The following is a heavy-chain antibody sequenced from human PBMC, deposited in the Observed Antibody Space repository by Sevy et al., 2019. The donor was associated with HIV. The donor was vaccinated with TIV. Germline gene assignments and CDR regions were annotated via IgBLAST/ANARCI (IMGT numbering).Heavy chain of an antibody. CDR1: GSTLSQLS. V-gene: IGHV1-24*01. CDR2: FDPEDGET. Sequence: ASVKVSCKVCGSTLSQLSMHWVRQAPGKGLEWMGSFDPEDGETTYAQKFQGRLTMTEDTSTDTAYMELSSLRSEDTAVYYCATTKDYYDSSGYPFDYWGQGTLVTVSS. D-gene: IGHD3-22*01. J-gene: IGHJ4*02. CDR3: ATTKDYYDSSGYPFDY.